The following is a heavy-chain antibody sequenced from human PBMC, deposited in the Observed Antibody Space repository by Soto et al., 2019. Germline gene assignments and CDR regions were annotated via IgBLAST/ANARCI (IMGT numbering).Heavy chain of an antibody. CDR3: SSLKLMYGDYYGRDV. Sequence: ASVKVSCKASGGNFHSYSFSWVRQDPGQGLEWMGGIIPTLGTANYAQKFQGRVTITADESTSTAYMELSSLRSEDTALYYCSSLKLMYGDYYGRDVWGQGTTVTVSS. CDR2: IIPTLGTA. D-gene: IGHD4-17*01. CDR1: GGNFHSYS. J-gene: IGHJ6*02. V-gene: IGHV1-69*13.